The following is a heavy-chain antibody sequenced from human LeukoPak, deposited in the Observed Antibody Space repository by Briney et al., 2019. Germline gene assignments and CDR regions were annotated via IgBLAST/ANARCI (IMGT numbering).Heavy chain of an antibody. CDR1: GFSFSTYW. CDR2: IKPDGSRE. J-gene: IGHJ4*02. Sequence: PGGSLRLSCAASGFSFSTYWMTWVRQPPGKGLEWVAHIKPDGSREDYVDSVKGRFTISRDNAKNSLYLQMNNLRVEDTAIYYCARDTWNYLLDYWGQGILVTVSS. V-gene: IGHV3-7*01. CDR3: ARDTWNYLLDY. D-gene: IGHD3-10*01.